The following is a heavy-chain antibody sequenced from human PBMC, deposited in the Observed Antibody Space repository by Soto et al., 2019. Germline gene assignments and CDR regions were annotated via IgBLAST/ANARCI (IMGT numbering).Heavy chain of an antibody. CDR1: GFTVSSNY. CDR3: AKVSSSWYAGFFDL. CDR2: IYSGGST. D-gene: IGHD6-13*01. J-gene: IGHJ4*02. V-gene: IGHV3-53*01. Sequence: GGSLRLSCAASGFTVSSNYMSWVRQAPGKGLEWVSVIYSGGSTYYADSVKGRFTISRDNSMNTLYLQMNTLRAEDTAIYYCAKVSSSWYAGFFDLWGQGTLVTVSS.